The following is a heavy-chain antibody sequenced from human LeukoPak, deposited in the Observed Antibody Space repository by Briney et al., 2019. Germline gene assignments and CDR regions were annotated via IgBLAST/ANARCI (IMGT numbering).Heavy chain of an antibody. D-gene: IGHD3-22*01. CDR1: GYTFTSYG. Sequence: ASVKVSCKASGYTFTSYGISWVRQAPGQGLEWMGWISAYNGNTNYAQKLQGRVTMTTDTSTSTAYMELRSLRSDDTAVYYCARDLVYYYDSSGPPTSDYWGQGTLVTVSS. CDR3: ARDLVYYYDSSGPPTSDY. J-gene: IGHJ4*02. V-gene: IGHV1-18*01. CDR2: ISAYNGNT.